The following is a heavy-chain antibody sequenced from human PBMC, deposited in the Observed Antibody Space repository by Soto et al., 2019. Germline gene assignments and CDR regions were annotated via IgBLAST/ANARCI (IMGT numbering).Heavy chain of an antibody. Sequence: QVQLVESGGGVVQPGRSLRLSCAASGFTFSSYGMHWVRQAPGKGLEWVAVISYDGSNKYYADSVKGRFTISRDNSKNTLYLQMNSLRAEDTAVYYCAKVGRSTTTTLDPIEGMDVWGQGTTVTVSS. CDR2: ISYDGSNK. D-gene: IGHD1-26*01. CDR3: AKVGRSTTTTLDPIEGMDV. CDR1: GFTFSSYG. J-gene: IGHJ6*02. V-gene: IGHV3-30*18.